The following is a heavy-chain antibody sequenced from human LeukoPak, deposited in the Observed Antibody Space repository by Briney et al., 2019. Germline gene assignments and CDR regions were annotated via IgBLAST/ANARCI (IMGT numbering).Heavy chain of an antibody. D-gene: IGHD3-10*01. J-gene: IGHJ4*02. V-gene: IGHV3-23*01. Sequence: GGSLRLSCAASGFTFSDYAMTWVRQAPGKGLEWFSGISDSGSKTYYADSVQGRFTISRDNSKNSLFLQMNSLRAEDTAVYYCGKEEFGELVIGYWGQGILVTVTS. CDR2: ISDSGSKT. CDR3: GKEEFGELVIGY. CDR1: GFTFSDYA.